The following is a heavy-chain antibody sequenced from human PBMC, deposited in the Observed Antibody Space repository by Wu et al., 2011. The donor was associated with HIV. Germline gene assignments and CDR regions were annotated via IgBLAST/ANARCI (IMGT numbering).Heavy chain of an antibody. CDR1: GYTFTAYY. V-gene: IGHV1-2*02. D-gene: IGHD3-10*01. CDR3: ARRWGEASPFDY. Sequence: QVQLVQSGAEVKKPGASVKVSCKASGYTFTAYYIHWVRQAPGQGLEWMGWINPTSGDTDYAQKFQGRVTMTRDTSISTAYMELSRLRSDDTAVYYCARRWGEASPFDYWGQGPWSPSPQ. J-gene: IGHJ4*02. CDR2: INPTSGDT.